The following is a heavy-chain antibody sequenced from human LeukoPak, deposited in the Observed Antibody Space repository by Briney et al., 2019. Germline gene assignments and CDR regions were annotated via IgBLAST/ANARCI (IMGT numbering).Heavy chain of an antibody. Sequence: GGSLRLSCAVSGFKFSSYWMNWVRQVPGKGLMWVAHINTNGDSANYADSVKGRFTISRDNAKSTLSLQMNSLRAEDTAIYYCVRENAYTFDYWGQGTLVTVSS. J-gene: IGHJ4*01. D-gene: IGHD5-24*01. CDR2: INTNGDSA. CDR3: VRENAYTFDY. CDR1: GFKFSSYW. V-gene: IGHV3-74*01.